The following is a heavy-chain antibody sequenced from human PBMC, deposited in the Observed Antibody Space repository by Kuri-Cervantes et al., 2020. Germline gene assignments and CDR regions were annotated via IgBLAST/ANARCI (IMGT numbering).Heavy chain of an antibody. V-gene: IGHV1-46*01. J-gene: IGHJ6*02. D-gene: IGHD6-19*01. Sequence: ASVKVSCKASGYTFTSYYMHWVRQAPGQGLEWMGIINPSGGSTSYAQKFQGRVTMTRDTSTSTVYMELSSLRSEDTAVYYCARVGETSSGWYGHYYYGMDVWGQGTTVTVSS. CDR1: GYTFTSYY. CDR3: ARVGETSSGWYGHYYYGMDV. CDR2: INPSGGST.